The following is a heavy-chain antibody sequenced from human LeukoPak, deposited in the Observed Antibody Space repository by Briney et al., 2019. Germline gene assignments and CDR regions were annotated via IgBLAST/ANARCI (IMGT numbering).Heavy chain of an antibody. D-gene: IGHD3-16*02. CDR3: TRGPGYDYVWGTYRADY. J-gene: IGHJ4*02. Sequence: GGSLRLSCSASGFIFYSYAMHWVRQAPGRGLEYVAVITSSGSSTFHANSVKGRFTIARDKSKNTLYLQMGSLRPEDMAVYFCTRGPGYDYVWGTYRADYWGQGTLVTVSS. CDR2: ITSSGSST. CDR1: GFIFYSYA. V-gene: IGHV3-64*01.